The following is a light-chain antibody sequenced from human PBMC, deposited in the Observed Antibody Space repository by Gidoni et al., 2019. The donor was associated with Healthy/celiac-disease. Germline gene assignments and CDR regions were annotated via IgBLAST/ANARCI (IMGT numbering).Light chain of an antibody. J-gene: IGLJ2*01. CDR3: SSYTSSSTRVV. CDR1: SSDVGGYNY. CDR2: DVS. Sequence: QSALTQPASVSGSPGQSITISCTGTSSDVGGYNYVSWYQQHPGKAPKLMIYDVSNRPSGVSNRFSGSNSGNTASLTISGLQAEDEADKYCSSYTSSSTRVVFGGGTKLTVL. V-gene: IGLV2-14*03.